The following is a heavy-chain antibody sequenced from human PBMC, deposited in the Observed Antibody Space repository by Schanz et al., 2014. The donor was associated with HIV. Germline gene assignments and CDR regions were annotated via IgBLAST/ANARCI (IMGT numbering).Heavy chain of an antibody. CDR3: ARGGMIVMAPGGIWFDS. CDR1: GYTFTRYD. V-gene: IGHV1-8*01. Sequence: QVQLVQSGAEVKKPGASVKVSCKASGYTFTRYDINWVRQATGQGLEWMGWMNPNSGNTGYAQKFQGRVTMTRNTSINTAYMELSSLRSEDTAVYYCARGGMIVMAPGGIWFDSWGQGTLVTVSS. J-gene: IGHJ5*01. D-gene: IGHD3-22*01. CDR2: MNPNSGNT.